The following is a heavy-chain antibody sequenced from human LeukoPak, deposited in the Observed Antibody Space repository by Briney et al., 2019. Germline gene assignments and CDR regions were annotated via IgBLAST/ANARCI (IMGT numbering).Heavy chain of an antibody. CDR1: GGSFSGYY. D-gene: IGHD3-16*01. J-gene: IGHJ4*02. Sequence: SETLSLTCAVYGGSFSGYYWSWIRQPPGKGLEWIGEINHSGSTNYNPSLKSRVTISVDTSKNQFSLKLSSVTAADTAVYYCARDARFGRGYHEYYFAYWGQGTLVTVSS. CDR3: ARDARFGRGYHEYYFAY. CDR2: INHSGST. V-gene: IGHV4-34*01.